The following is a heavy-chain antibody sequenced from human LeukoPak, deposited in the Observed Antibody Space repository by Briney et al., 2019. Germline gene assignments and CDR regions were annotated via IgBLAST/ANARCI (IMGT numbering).Heavy chain of an antibody. Sequence: GGSLRLSCAASGFTFSSYSMNWVRQAPGKGLEWVSSISSSSIYKYYADSVKGRFTISRDNAKKSLYLQMNSLRAEDTAVYYCAKEGWGYCSSTSCYAAGVSGGELDYWGQGTLVTVSS. CDR1: GFTFSSYS. D-gene: IGHD2-2*01. CDR3: AKEGWGYCSSTSCYAAGVSGGELDY. CDR2: ISSSSIYK. J-gene: IGHJ4*02. V-gene: IGHV3-21*01.